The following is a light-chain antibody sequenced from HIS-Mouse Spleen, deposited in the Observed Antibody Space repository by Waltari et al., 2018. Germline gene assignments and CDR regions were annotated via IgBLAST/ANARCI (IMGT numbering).Light chain of an antibody. CDR1: ALPKKF. V-gene: IGLV3-10*01. CDR2: EDS. Sequence: SFELIQPPSVSVSPGQPARITCSGDALPKKFAYWYQQKSGQAPVLVIYEDSKRPPGIPERFSGSSSGTMATLTISGAQVEDEADYYCYSTDSSGNHRVFGGGTKLTVL. J-gene: IGLJ2*01. CDR3: YSTDSSGNHRV.